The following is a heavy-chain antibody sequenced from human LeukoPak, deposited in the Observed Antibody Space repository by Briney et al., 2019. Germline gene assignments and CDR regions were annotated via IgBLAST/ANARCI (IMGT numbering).Heavy chain of an antibody. Sequence: PGGSLRLSCAASGFTFGSYGMHWVRQAPGKGLEWVAFIQYDGSNKYYTDSVKGRFTISRDNSKNTLYLQMNSLRAEDTAVYYCAKDPTSYYYDTSGLGGYWGQGTLVTVSS. D-gene: IGHD3-22*01. J-gene: IGHJ4*02. CDR1: GFTFGSYG. V-gene: IGHV3-30*02. CDR3: AKDPTSYYYDTSGLGGY. CDR2: IQYDGSNK.